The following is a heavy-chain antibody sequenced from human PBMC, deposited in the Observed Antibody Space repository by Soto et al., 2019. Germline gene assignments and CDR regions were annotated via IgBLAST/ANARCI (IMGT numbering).Heavy chain of an antibody. CDR2: INHSGST. CDR1: GGSFSGYY. J-gene: IGHJ1*01. D-gene: IGHD3-16*02. CDR3: ARGRPYDYIWGSYRYTESAEYFQQ. Sequence: ASETLSLTCAVYGGSFSGYYWSWIRQPPGKGLEWIGEINHSGSTNYNPSLKSRVTISVDTSKNQFSLKLSSVTAADTAVYYCARGRPYDYIWGSYRYTESAEYFQQRGQGTPVTVSS. V-gene: IGHV4-34*01.